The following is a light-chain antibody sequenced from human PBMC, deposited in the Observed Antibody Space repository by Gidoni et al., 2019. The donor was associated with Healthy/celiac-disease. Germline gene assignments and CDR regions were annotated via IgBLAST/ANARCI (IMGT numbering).Light chain of an antibody. CDR2: DAS. Sequence: EIVLTQSPATLSLSPGERATRPCRASQSINSFLAWYQQKPGQAPRHLIYDASNRATGIPARFSGSGSGTDFTLTISSLEPEDFAVYYCQQRSNWLTFGQGTKVEIK. CDR1: QSINSF. J-gene: IGKJ1*01. CDR3: QQRSNWLT. V-gene: IGKV3-11*01.